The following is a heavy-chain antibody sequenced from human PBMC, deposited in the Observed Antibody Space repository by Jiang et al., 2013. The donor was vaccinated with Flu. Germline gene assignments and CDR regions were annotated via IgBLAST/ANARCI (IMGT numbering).Heavy chain of an antibody. J-gene: IGHJ4*02. D-gene: IGHD2-21*02. V-gene: IGHV2-26*01. CDR1: GSSLSDLTMG. CDR3: ARMRYECGGDCYWTFDY. Sequence: KPTQTLTLTCTVSGSSLSDLTMGVGWIRQPPGKALELLAHIFSNDEKSYNTSLRRRLTISKDTSKRQVVLTMTNMDRGDTATYFCARMRYECGGDCYWTFDYWGQGSLVTVST. CDR2: IFSNDEK.